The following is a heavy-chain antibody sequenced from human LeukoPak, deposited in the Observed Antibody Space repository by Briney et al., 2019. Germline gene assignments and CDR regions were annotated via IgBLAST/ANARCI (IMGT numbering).Heavy chain of an antibody. CDR3: ARFVDTAMVSWRGTFDY. CDR1: GGSISSSSYY. V-gene: IGHV4-39*07. CDR2: IYYSGST. D-gene: IGHD5-18*01. J-gene: IGHJ4*02. Sequence: PSETLSLTCTVSGGSISSSSYYWGWIRQPPGTGLEWLGSIYYSGSTYYNPSLKSRVTISVDTSKNQFSLKLSSVTAADTAVYYCARFVDTAMVSWRGTFDYWGQGTLVTVSS.